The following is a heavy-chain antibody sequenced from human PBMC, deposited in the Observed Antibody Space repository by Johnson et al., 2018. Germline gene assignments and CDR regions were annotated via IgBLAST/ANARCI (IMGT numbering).Heavy chain of an antibody. D-gene: IGHD3-10*01. CDR1: GFTFRSYG. Sequence: QVQLVQSGGGVVQPGRSLRLSCEASGFTFRSYGMHWVRQAPGKGLEWVATISYDGSKKYYGDSVKGRFTISRDNSKNTLYLQMNSLRAEETAVYYCAKNVLLWCGENYQGDYFYGMDVWGQGTTVTVSS. V-gene: IGHV3-30*18. CDR3: AKNVLLWCGENYQGDYFYGMDV. J-gene: IGHJ6*02. CDR2: ISYDGSKK.